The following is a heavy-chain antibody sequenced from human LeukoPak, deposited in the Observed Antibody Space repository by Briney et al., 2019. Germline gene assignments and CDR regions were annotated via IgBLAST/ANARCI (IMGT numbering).Heavy chain of an antibody. Sequence: ASVKVSCKASGGTFSSYAISWVRQAPGQGLEWMGGIIPIFGTANYAQKFQGRVTITADESTSTAYMELSSLRSEDTAVYYCASGPSRYCTNGVCYYFDYWGQGTLVTVSS. CDR2: IIPIFGTA. D-gene: IGHD2-8*01. CDR3: ASGPSRYCTNGVCYYFDY. CDR1: GGTFSSYA. V-gene: IGHV1-69*01. J-gene: IGHJ4*02.